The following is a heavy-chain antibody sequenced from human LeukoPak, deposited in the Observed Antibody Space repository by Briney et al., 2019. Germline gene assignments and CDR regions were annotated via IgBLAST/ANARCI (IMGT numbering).Heavy chain of an antibody. Sequence: GESLKISCKGSGYSFTTYWIGWVRQMPGKGLEWMGITYPDDSDTRYSPSFQGQVTNSADKSITTAYLQWSSLKASDTAMYYCARRPYSTSPGAFDIWGQGTMVTVSS. CDR3: ARRPYSTSPGAFDI. J-gene: IGHJ3*02. CDR2: TYPDDSDT. CDR1: GYSFTTYW. V-gene: IGHV5-51*01. D-gene: IGHD2-2*01.